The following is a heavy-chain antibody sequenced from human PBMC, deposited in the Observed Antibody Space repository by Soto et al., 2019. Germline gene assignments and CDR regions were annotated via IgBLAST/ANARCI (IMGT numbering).Heavy chain of an antibody. V-gene: IGHV4-39*07. D-gene: IGHD6-19*01. Sequence: SETLSLTCSVSGDSISSNTYFWGWIRQPPGKGLEWIGSVDYSGTTNYNPSLKTRLTISVDTSKNQFSLKLSSVTAADTAVYYCARGLGIAVAALTWFAPWGQGTLVTVSS. CDR1: GDSISSNTYF. CDR3: ARGLGIAVAALTWFAP. J-gene: IGHJ5*02. CDR2: VDYSGTT.